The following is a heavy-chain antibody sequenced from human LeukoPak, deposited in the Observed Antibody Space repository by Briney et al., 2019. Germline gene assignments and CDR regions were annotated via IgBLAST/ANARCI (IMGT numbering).Heavy chain of an antibody. V-gene: IGHV3-21*01. Sequence: PGGSLRLSCAASGFTFSSYGMSWVRQAPGGGLEWVSSISGSNSYIYYADSMKGRFTIPRDNAKNSLYLQMNSLRAEDTAVYYCARVDSSSSRGRTAPGAGDYWGQGTLVTVSS. CDR1: GFTFSSYG. CDR2: ISGSNSYI. CDR3: ARVDSSSSRGRTAPGAGDY. J-gene: IGHJ4*02. D-gene: IGHD6-6*01.